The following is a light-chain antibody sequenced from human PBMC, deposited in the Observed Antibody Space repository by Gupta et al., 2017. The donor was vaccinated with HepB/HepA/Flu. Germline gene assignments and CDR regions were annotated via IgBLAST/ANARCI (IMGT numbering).Light chain of an antibody. CDR1: QSVATY. CDR2: GAS. V-gene: IGKV1-39*01. CDR3: QQSVSTPYT. Sequence: DTQMTQSPSSLSASVGDRVTITCRAGQSVATYLHWYQQETGKAPRLLIYGASTLQSGVPPRFSGSGSGTDFTLTISSLQPEDFAIYYCQQSVSTPYTFGQGTKLEI. J-gene: IGKJ2*01.